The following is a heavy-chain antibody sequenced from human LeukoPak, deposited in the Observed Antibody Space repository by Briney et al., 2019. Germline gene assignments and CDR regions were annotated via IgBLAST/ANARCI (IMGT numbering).Heavy chain of an antibody. Sequence: ASVKVSCKASGYTFTSYGITWVRQAPGQGLEWMGWISAYYGNTNYEQKLQDRVTMTTDTSTSTAYMELRSLRSDDTVVYYCVGHYDILELGDPWGQGTLVTVSS. D-gene: IGHD3-9*01. J-gene: IGHJ5*02. CDR1: GYTFTSYG. CDR2: ISAYYGNT. V-gene: IGHV1-18*01. CDR3: VGHYDILELGDP.